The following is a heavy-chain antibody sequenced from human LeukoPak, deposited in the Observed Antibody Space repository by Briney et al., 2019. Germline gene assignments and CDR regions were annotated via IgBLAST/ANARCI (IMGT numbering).Heavy chain of an antibody. V-gene: IGHV3-48*03. D-gene: IGHD3-16*01. CDR3: GASRQYVGAFDI. CDR1: GFTFSSYE. Sequence: GGSLRLSCAASGFTFSSYELYWVRQAPGKGLEWISCISSSSTIIKYADSVRGRFTISRDDARESLYLQMSSLRADDTAIYYCGASRQYVGAFDIWGQGTLVTVSS. CDR2: ISSSSTII. J-gene: IGHJ3*02.